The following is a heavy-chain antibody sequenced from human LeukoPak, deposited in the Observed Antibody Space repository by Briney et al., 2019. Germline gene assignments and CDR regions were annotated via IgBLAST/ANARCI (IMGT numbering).Heavy chain of an antibody. CDR3: ARSERGGNWFDP. Sequence: SETLSLTCTVSGGSISSYYWSWIRQPPGKGLEWIGYIYYSGSTNYNPSLKSRVTISVDTSKNQFSLNLGSVTAADTAVYYCARSERGGNWFDPWGQGTLVTVSS. CDR2: IYYSGST. D-gene: IGHD1-1*01. V-gene: IGHV4-59*12. J-gene: IGHJ5*02. CDR1: GGSISSYY.